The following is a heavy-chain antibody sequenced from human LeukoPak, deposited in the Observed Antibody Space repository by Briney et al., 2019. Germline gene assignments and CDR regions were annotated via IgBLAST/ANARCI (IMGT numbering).Heavy chain of an antibody. D-gene: IGHD3-22*01. J-gene: IGHJ3*02. CDR1: GGSISSYY. V-gene: IGHV4-59*12. Sequence: SETLSLTCTVSGGSISSYYWSWIRQPPGKGLEWIGYIYYTGGTRYSPSLNSRATISVDTSKNQISLELNSVTAADTAVYYCARGRIVVGNTGAFDIWGQGTMVPVSS. CDR3: ARGRIVVGNTGAFDI. CDR2: IYYTGGT.